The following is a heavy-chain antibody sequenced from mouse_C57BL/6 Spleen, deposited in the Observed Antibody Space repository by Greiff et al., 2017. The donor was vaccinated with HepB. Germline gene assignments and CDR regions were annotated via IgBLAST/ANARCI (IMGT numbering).Heavy chain of an antibody. D-gene: IGHD3-2*02. CDR3: ASPTAQAFYAMDY. Sequence: VQLVESGPELVKPGASVKISCKASGYAFSSSWMNWVKQRPGKGLEWIGRIYPGDGDTNYNGKFKGKATLTADKSSSTAYMQLSSLTSEDSAVYFCASPTAQAFYAMDYWGQGTSVTVSS. J-gene: IGHJ4*01. CDR2: IYPGDGDT. CDR1: GYAFSSSW. V-gene: IGHV1-82*01.